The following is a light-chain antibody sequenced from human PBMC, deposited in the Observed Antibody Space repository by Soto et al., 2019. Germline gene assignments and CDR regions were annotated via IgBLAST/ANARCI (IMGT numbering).Light chain of an antibody. CDR1: QSINNW. J-gene: IGKJ4*01. CDR3: QQYDSYPFT. V-gene: IGKV1-5*03. CDR2: NAS. Sequence: DIQMTQSPSTLSASEGDRVTITCRASQSINNWLAWYQHKPGKAPKLLISNASNLKSGVPSRFSGTGSGTEFTLTISSLQPDDFASYYCQQYDSYPFTFGGGTKVEI.